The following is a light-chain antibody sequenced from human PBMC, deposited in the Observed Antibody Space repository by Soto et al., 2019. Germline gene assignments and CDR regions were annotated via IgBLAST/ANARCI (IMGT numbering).Light chain of an antibody. CDR2: EGS. V-gene: IGLV2-23*01. CDR3: CSYAGSSPA. CDR1: SSDVGSYNL. Sequence: QSALTQPASVSGSPGQSITLSCTGTSSDVGSYNLVSWYQQHPGTAPKLMIYEGSKRPSGVSNRFSGSKSGNTATLTIAGLQAEDEADYYCCSYAGSSPAFGGGTKLTVL. J-gene: IGLJ2*01.